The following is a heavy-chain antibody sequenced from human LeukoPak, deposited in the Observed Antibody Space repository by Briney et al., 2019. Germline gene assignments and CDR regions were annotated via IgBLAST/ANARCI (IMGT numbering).Heavy chain of an antibody. V-gene: IGHV4-34*01. CDR1: GGSFSGYY. J-gene: IGHJ5*02. D-gene: IGHD2-2*01. CDR3: ARGQVVVVPAAKTGRWFDP. CDR2: INHSGST. Sequence: SSETLSLTCAVYGGSFSGYYWRWIRQPPGKGREWIGEINHSGSTNYNPSPKSRVTISVDTSKNQFSLKLSSVTAADTAVYYCARGQVVVVPAAKTGRWFDPWGQGTLVTVSS.